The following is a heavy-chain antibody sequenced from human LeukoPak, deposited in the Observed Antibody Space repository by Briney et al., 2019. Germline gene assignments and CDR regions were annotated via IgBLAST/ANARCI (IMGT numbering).Heavy chain of an antibody. J-gene: IGHJ4*02. CDR3: ARGRYYYDSAPDY. CDR1: GYSISSGYY. V-gene: IGHV4-38-2*02. Sequence: PSETLSLTCTVSGYSISSGYYWGWIRQPPGKGLEWIGSIYHSGSTYYNPSLKSRVTISVDTSKNHFSLRLSSVTAADTAVYYCARGRYYYDSAPDYWGQGTLVTVSS. D-gene: IGHD3-22*01. CDR2: IYHSGST.